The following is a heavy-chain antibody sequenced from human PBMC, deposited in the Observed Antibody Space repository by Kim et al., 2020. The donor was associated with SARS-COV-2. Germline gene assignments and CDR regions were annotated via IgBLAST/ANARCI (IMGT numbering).Heavy chain of an antibody. Sequence: ASVKVSCKASGYTFTDYYIHWVRQAPGQGLEWMGWINPYSGDTNYAQKFQGRVTMTRDTSISTPYVELSSLRSDDTAVYYCARSADFWCGHYFGFWGQGNLIPVSP. J-gene: IGHJ1*01. V-gene: IGHV1-2*02. D-gene: IGHD3-3*01. CDR2: INPYSGDT. CDR3: ARSADFWCGHYFGF. CDR1: GYTFTDYY.